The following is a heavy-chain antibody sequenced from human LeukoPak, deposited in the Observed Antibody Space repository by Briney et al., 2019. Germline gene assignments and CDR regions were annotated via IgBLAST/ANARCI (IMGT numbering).Heavy chain of an antibody. CDR2: ISYDGSNK. CDR3: ARSRGATGFYWVDY. J-gene: IGHJ4*02. CDR1: GFTFSGYA. Sequence: PGTSLRLSCVASGFTFSGYAMHWVRQAPGKGLEWVAVISYDGSNKYYADSVKGRFTLSRDNSMNTLYLQMNGLRDEDTAVYYCARSRGATGFYWVDYWGQGTLVTVSS. D-gene: IGHD3-22*01. V-gene: IGHV3-30*04.